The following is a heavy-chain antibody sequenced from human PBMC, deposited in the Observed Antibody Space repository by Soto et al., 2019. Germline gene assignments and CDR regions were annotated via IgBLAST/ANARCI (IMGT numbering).Heavy chain of an antibody. D-gene: IGHD1-1*01. J-gene: IGHJ4*02. CDR2: ISYDGSNK. V-gene: IGHV3-30*18. Sequence: QVQLVESGGGVVQPGRSLRLSCAASGFTFSSYGMHWVRQAPGKGLEWVAVISYDGSNKYYANSVKGRFTISRDNSKNTLYLQMHSLRAEDTAVYYCAKDGGNNWNDRVLDYWGQGTLVTVPS. CDR3: AKDGGNNWNDRVLDY. CDR1: GFTFSSYG.